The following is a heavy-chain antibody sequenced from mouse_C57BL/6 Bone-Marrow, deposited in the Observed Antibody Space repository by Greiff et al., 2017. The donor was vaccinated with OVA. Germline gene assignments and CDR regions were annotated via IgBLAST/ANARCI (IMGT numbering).Heavy chain of an antibody. CDR2: ISSGGDYI. D-gene: IGHD1-1*01. CDR3: TRDHYYGSVDY. Sequence: EVMLVESGEGLVKPGGSLKLSCAASGFTFSSYAMSWVRQTPEKRLEWVAYISSGGDYIYYADTVKGRFTISRDNARNTLYLQMSSLKSEDTAMYYCTRDHYYGSVDYWGQGTTLTVSS. V-gene: IGHV5-9-1*02. CDR1: GFTFSSYA. J-gene: IGHJ2*01.